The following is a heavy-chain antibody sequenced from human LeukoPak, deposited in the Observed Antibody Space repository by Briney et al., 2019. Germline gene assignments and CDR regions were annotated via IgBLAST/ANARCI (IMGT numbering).Heavy chain of an antibody. CDR2: IYYSGST. Sequence: SETLSLTCAVSGGSISSSSYYWGWIRQPPGKGLEWIGSIYYSGSTYYNPSLKSRVTISVDTSKNQFSLKLSSVTAADTAVYYCARDRVYDWGTYWGQGTLVTVSS. CDR1: GGSISSSSYY. V-gene: IGHV4-39*07. J-gene: IGHJ4*02. D-gene: IGHD3-16*01. CDR3: ARDRVYDWGTY.